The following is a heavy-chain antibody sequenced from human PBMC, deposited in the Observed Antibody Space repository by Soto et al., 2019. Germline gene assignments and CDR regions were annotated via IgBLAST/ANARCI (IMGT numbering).Heavy chain of an antibody. CDR1: GGSISSGGYS. J-gene: IGHJ4*02. D-gene: IGHD3-16*01. Sequence: SETLSLTCAVSGGSISSGGYSWSWIRQPPGKGLEWIGYIYHSGSTYYNPSLKSRVTISVDRSKNQFSLKLSSVTAADTALYYCARHGGTPDLYFDYWGQGTPVTVSS. CDR2: IYHSGST. CDR3: ARHGGTPDLYFDY. V-gene: IGHV4-30-2*01.